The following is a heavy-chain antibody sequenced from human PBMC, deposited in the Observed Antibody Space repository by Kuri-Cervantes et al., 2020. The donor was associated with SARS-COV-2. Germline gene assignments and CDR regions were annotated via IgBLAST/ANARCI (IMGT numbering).Heavy chain of an antibody. CDR2: VDSDGSSV. D-gene: IGHD3-9*01. Sequence: ETLSLTCAASGFTFSSYGMHWVRQVPGKGLVWVSRVDSDGSSVTYADSVKGRFTSSRDNAKNTLYLQMNSLRVEDTAVYYCVRGYDILTGNYNGYYYYGMDVWGQGTTVTVSS. V-gene: IGHV3-74*03. J-gene: IGHJ6*02. CDR3: VRGYDILTGNYNGYYYYGMDV. CDR1: GFTFSSYG.